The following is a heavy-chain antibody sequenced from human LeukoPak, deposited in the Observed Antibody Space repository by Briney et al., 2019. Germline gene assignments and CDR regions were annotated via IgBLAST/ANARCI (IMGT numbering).Heavy chain of an antibody. J-gene: IGHJ4*02. CDR1: RFTFNNYA. CDR2: IYSSGSK. Sequence: GGSLRLSCAASRFTFNNYAMNWVRQAPGKGLEWVSVIYSSGSKYYAGSVEGRFTISRDNSKNMLYLQMNSLRAEDTAVYYCARLPSGDYWGQGTLVTVSS. V-gene: IGHV3-23*05. D-gene: IGHD2-21*02. CDR3: ARLPSGDY.